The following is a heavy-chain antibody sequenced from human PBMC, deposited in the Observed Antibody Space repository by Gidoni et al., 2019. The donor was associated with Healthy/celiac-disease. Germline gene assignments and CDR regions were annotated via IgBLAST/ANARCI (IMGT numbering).Heavy chain of an antibody. J-gene: IGHJ4*02. Sequence: EVQLVQSGAEVKKPGESLKISCKGSGYSFTSYWIGLVRQMPGKGMELMGIIYPGDSDTRYSPSFQGQVTISADKSISTAYLQWSSLKASDTAMYYCARVEYYYARGETPIDYWGQGTLVTVSS. D-gene: IGHD3-22*01. CDR1: GYSFTSYW. CDR2: IYPGDSDT. V-gene: IGHV5-51*01. CDR3: ARVEYYYARGETPIDY.